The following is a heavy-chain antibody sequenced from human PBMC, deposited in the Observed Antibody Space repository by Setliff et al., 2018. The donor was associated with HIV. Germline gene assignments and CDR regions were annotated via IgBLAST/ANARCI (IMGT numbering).Heavy chain of an antibody. CDR2: ISANNGNT. D-gene: IGHD3-3*01. CDR3: AREGGAIFGVVVEGPAFDI. V-gene: IGHV1-18*01. CDR1: GYTFTRYG. J-gene: IGHJ3*02. Sequence: ASVKVSCKASGYTFTRYGISWVRQAPGQGLEWMRWISANNGNTKYAQRLQGRVTMTTDTSTSTAYMDLRSLRYDDTAVYFCAREGGAIFGVVVEGPAFDIWGQGTMVTVSS.